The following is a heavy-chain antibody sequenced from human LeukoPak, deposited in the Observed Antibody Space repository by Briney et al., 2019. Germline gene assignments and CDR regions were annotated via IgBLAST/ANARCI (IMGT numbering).Heavy chain of an antibody. D-gene: IGHD6-19*01. J-gene: IGHJ4*02. CDR2: IYTSGGT. V-gene: IGHV4-4*07. Sequence: SETLSLTCTVSGGSISSYSWSWIRQPAGKGLEWIGRIYTSGGTNYNPSLKSRVTMSVDTSKNQFSLKLSSVTAADTAVYYCARGISGGWYYFDYWGQGTLVTVSS. CDR1: GGSISSYS. CDR3: ARGISGGWYYFDY.